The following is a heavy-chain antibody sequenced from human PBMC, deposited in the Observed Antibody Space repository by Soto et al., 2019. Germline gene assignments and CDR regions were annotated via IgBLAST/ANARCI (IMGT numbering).Heavy chain of an antibody. CDR3: AKDITFDSSAYNY. V-gene: IGHV3-23*01. CDR2: LSGDGTTT. J-gene: IGHJ4*02. Sequence: EVQLLESGGGLVQPGGSLRLSCTASGFTFSSFGMSWVRQAPGKGLEWVSSLSGDGTTTYYADSVKGRFTISRDNSKNTLSLQMNSLTTEDTAVYYCAKDITFDSSAYNYWGQGILVTVSS. CDR1: GFTFSSFG. D-gene: IGHD3-22*01.